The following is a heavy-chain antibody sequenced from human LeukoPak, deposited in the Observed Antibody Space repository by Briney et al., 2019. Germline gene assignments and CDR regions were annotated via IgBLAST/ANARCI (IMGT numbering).Heavy chain of an antibody. V-gene: IGHV3-64D*06. D-gene: IGHD3-3*01. CDR3: VKESWAGEWLYDDY. J-gene: IGHJ4*02. CDR2: ISSNGGST. CDR1: GFTFSSYA. Sequence: GGSLRLSCSASGFTFSSYAMHWVRQAPGKGLEYVSAISSNGGSTYYGDSVKGRFTISRDNSKNTLYLQMSSLRAEDTAVYYCVKESWAGEWLYDDYWGQGTLVTVSS.